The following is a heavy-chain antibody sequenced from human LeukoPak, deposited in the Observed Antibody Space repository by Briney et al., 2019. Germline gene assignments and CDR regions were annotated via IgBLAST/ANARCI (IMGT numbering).Heavy chain of an antibody. CDR3: ASTIQWLPYFDY. J-gene: IGHJ4*02. CDR2: INPNSGGT. D-gene: IGHD6-19*01. V-gene: IGHV1-2*02. CDR1: GYTFTGYY. Sequence: ASVKVSCKASGYTFTGYYMHWVRQAPGQGLEWTGWINPNSGGTNYAQKFQGRVTMTRDTSISTAYMELSRLRSDDTAVYYCASTIQWLPYFDYWGQGALVTVSS.